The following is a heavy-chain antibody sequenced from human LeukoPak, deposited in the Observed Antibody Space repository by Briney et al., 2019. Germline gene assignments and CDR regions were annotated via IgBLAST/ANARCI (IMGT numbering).Heavy chain of an antibody. J-gene: IGHJ4*02. V-gene: IGHV3-21*01. CDR3: ASGYDSSGSLDY. CDR2: ISSHGCI. D-gene: IGHD3-22*01. CDR1: GFTFSTYS. Sequence: GGSLRLSCAASGFTFSTYSLNWVRQAPGKGLEWVSSISSHGCIYYADSLKGRFAISRDSAKSSLYLQMNSLRAEDTAVYYCASGYDSSGSLDYWGQGTLVTVSS.